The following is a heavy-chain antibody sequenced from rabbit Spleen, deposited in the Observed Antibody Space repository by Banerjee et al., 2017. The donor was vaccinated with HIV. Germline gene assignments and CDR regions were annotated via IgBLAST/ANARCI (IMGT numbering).Heavy chain of an antibody. J-gene: IGHJ4*01. Sequence: QSLEESGGDLVKPEGSLTLTCTVSGIDFSGYYLDSMCWVRQAPGKGLEWIACILGGSSGATYYANWAKGRFTISKTSSTTVTLQMTSLTTADTATYFCARDVGIDVYRFSLWGQGTLVTVS. V-gene: IGHV1S40*01. CDR2: ILGGSSGAT. CDR1: GIDFSGYYLDS. CDR3: ARDVGIDVYRFSL. D-gene: IGHD4-2*01.